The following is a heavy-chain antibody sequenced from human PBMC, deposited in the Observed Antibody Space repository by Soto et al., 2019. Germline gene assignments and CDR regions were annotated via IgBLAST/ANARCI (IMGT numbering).Heavy chain of an antibody. J-gene: IGHJ4*02. CDR2: ISYDGSNK. V-gene: IGHV3-30-3*01. D-gene: IGHD5-18*01. Sequence: GGSLRLSCAASGFTFSSYAMHWVRQAPGKGLEWVAVISYDGSNKYYADSMKGRFTISRDNSRNTLYLQMNSLRAEDTAVYYCARVGYSYGSEPDYFDYWGQGTLVTVSS. CDR1: GFTFSSYA. CDR3: ARVGYSYGSEPDYFDY.